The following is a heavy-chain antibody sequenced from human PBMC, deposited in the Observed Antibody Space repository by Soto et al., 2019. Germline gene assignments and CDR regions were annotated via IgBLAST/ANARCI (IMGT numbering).Heavy chain of an antibody. CDR1: GYTLTELS. CDR3: ATDRSMAATIAY. V-gene: IGHV1-24*01. D-gene: IGHD5-12*01. Sequence: ASVKVSCKVSGYTLTELSMHWVRQAPGKGLEWMGGFDPEDGETICAQKFQGRVTMTEDTSTDTAYMELSSLRSEDTAVYYCATDRSMAATIAYWGRGTLVTVSS. J-gene: IGHJ4*02. CDR2: FDPEDGET.